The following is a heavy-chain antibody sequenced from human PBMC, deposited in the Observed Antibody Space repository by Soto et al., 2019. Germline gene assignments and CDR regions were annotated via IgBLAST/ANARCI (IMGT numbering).Heavy chain of an antibody. D-gene: IGHD3-3*01. CDR2: IVPNVGTV. V-gene: IGHV1-69*06. CDR1: GGTLSSFINYP. Sequence: QMQLVQSGAEVKKPGSSVKVSCKAYGGTLSSFINYPINWVRQAPGQGLEWMGGIVPNVGTVNYAQKFQGRVTITADKSTGTAYMEVSSLRSEDTALYYCARRDTSGFLRYFDNWGQGTLVTVSS. J-gene: IGHJ4*02. CDR3: ARRDTSGFLRYFDN.